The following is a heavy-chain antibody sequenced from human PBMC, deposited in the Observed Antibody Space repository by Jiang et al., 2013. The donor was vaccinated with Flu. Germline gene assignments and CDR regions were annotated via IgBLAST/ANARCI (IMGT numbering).Heavy chain of an antibody. J-gene: IGHJ4*02. CDR3: ARVDGSGSYLPYYFDY. CDR1: GGSISSGGYY. D-gene: IGHD3-10*01. Sequence: GSGLVKPSQTLSLTCTVSGGSISSGGYYWSWIRQHPGKGLEWIGYIYYSGSTYYNPSLKSRVTISVDTSKNQFSLKLSSVTAADTAVYYCARVDGSGSYLPYYFDYWGQGTLVTVSS. CDR2: IYYSGST. V-gene: IGHV4-31*03.